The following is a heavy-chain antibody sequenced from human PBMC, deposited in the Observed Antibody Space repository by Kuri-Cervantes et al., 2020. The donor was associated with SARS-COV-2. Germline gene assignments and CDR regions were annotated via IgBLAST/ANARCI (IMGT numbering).Heavy chain of an antibody. J-gene: IGHJ6*03. V-gene: IGHV1-18*01. Sequence: ASVKVSCKASGYTFTSYGISWVRQAPGQGLEWMGWISAYNGNTNYAQKLQGRVTMTTDTSTSTAYMELRSLRAEDTAVYYCARDLHYYDSSGYPHYYYYYMDVWGKGTTVTVSS. CDR3: ARDLHYYDSSGYPHYYYYYMDV. CDR2: ISAYNGNT. D-gene: IGHD3-22*01. CDR1: GYTFTSYG.